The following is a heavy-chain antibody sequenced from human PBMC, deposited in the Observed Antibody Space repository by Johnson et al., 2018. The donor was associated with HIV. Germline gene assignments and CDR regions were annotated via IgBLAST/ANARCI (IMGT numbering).Heavy chain of an antibody. CDR3: ARDLIKQQFLEWLSEGYGVFDI. D-gene: IGHD3-3*01. CDR1: GFTFSSYA. Sequence: QVQLVESGGGVVQPGRSLRLSCAVSGFTFSSYAMHWVRQAPGKGLEWVAFITKDGMNEYYADSVKGRFTISRDNSKITLYLQMNSLRAEDTAVYYCARDLIKQQFLEWLSEGYGVFDIWGQGTMVTVSS. V-gene: IGHV3-30*04. J-gene: IGHJ3*02. CDR2: ITKDGMNE.